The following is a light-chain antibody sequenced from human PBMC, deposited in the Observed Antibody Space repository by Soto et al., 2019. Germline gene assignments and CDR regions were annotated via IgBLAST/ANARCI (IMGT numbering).Light chain of an antibody. CDR3: QQYNTWLWT. V-gene: IGKV3-15*01. Sequence: EVVMTQSPATLSVSPGERATLSCRASQSVNANLAWYQQMPGQAPRLLIHGASNRATGIPARFSGSGFGTEFIXXIXSXXSEDFAVYYCQQYNTWLWTFGQGTKVEI. J-gene: IGKJ1*01. CDR1: QSVNAN. CDR2: GAS.